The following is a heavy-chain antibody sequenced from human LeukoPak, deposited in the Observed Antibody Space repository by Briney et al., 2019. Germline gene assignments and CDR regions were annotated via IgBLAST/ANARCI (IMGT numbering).Heavy chain of an antibody. CDR3: ARETITGGLDY. Sequence: PSQTLSLTCTVSGGSISSGSYYWSWIRQPAGKGLEWIGRIYTSGSTNYNPSLKSRVTISVDTSKNQFSLKLSSVTAADTAVYYCARETITGGLDYWGQGTLVTVSS. J-gene: IGHJ4*02. D-gene: IGHD1-14*01. V-gene: IGHV4-61*02. CDR2: IYTSGST. CDR1: GGSISSGSYY.